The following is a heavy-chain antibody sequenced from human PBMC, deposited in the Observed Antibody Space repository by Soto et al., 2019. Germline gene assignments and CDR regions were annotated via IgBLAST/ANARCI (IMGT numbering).Heavy chain of an antibody. CDR2: ISYDGSNK. V-gene: IGHV3-30*18. J-gene: IGHJ4*02. CDR1: GFTFSSYD. Sequence: TGGSLRLSCAASGFTFSSYDMHWVRQAPGKGLEWVAVISYDGSNKYYADSVKGRFTISRDNSKNTLYLQMNSLRAEDTAVYYCAKDRPALDCWGQGTLVTVSS. CDR3: AKDRPALDC.